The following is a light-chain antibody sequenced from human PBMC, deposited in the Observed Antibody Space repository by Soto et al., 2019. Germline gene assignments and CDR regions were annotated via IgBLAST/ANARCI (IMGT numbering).Light chain of an antibody. J-gene: IGKJ2*01. CDR3: QHRTNWPPYT. CDR2: DAS. Sequence: EFVLTQSPATLSLSPGERATLTCRASQSVSRYLAWYQQKPGQSPRLLIYDASNRATGTPARFSGSGSGTDFTLSISSLEPEDFAVYYCQHRTNWPPYTFGQGTKLEI. CDR1: QSVSRY. V-gene: IGKV3-11*01.